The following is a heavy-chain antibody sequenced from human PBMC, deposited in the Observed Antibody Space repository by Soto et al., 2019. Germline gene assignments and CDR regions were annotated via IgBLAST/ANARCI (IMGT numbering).Heavy chain of an antibody. CDR1: GYTFTSYA. V-gene: IGHV1-3*05. D-gene: IGHD3-22*01. Sequence: QVQLVQSGAEEKKPGASVKVSCKASGYTFTSYAMHWVRQAPGQRLEWMGWINAGNGNTKYSQKFQGRVTIXXDXSXXTAYMELSSLRSEDTAVYYCARYYYDSSGLDGMDVWGQGTTVTVSS. CDR2: INAGNGNT. CDR3: ARYYYDSSGLDGMDV. J-gene: IGHJ6*02.